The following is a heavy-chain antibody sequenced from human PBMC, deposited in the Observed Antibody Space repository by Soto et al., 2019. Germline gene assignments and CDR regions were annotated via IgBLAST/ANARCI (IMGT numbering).Heavy chain of an antibody. J-gene: IGHJ5*02. D-gene: IGHD3-10*01. V-gene: IGHV4-4*07. CDR2: IYTSGST. CDR3: ARDRDYYGSGSYSPYNWFDP. Sequence: QVQLQESGPGLVKPSETLSLTCTVSGGSISSYYWSWIRQPAGKGLEWIGRIYTSGSTNYNPSLKRRVTMSVDTSKNQFSLKLSSVTAADTAVYYCARDRDYYGSGSYSPYNWFDPWGQGTLVTVSS. CDR1: GGSISSYY.